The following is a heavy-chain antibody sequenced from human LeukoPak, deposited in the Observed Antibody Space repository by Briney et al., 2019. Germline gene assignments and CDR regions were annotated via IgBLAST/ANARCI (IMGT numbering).Heavy chain of an antibody. J-gene: IGHJ4*02. V-gene: IGHV1-69*05. Sequence: GASVKVSCKASGGTFSSYAISWVRQAPGQGLEWMGGIIPIFGTANYAQKFQGRVTMTRDTSTSTVYMELSSLKSEDTAVYYCARDRVSLGSPYPGASDYWGQGTLVTVSS. CDR3: ARDRVSLGSPYPGASDY. CDR2: IIPIFGTA. CDR1: GGTFSSYA. D-gene: IGHD1-26*01.